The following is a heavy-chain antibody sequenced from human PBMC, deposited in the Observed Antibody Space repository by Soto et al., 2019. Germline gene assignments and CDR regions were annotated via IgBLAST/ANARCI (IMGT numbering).Heavy chain of an antibody. CDR2: IGTAGDT. D-gene: IGHD6-19*01. V-gene: IGHV3-13*01. CDR1: GFTFSSYD. CDR3: ARGRGYRFGSGWSDPTAFDI. J-gene: IGHJ3*02. Sequence: EVQLVESGGGLVQPGGSLRLSCAASGFTFSSYDMHWVRQATGKGLEWVSAIGTAGDTYYPGSVKGRFTISRENAKNSLYLQMNSLRAGDTAVYYCARGRGYRFGSGWSDPTAFDIWGQGTMVTVSS.